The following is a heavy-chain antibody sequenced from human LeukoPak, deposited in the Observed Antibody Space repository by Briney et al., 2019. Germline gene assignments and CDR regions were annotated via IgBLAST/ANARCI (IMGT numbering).Heavy chain of an antibody. CDR2: IYPGDSDT. V-gene: IGHV5-51*01. D-gene: IGHD2-21*02. J-gene: IGHJ4*02. Sequence: GESLKISCKGSGYSFSNYWIGWVRQMPGKGLEWMGIIYPGDSDTRYSPPFQGQVTISADKSISTAYLQWSGLKASDTAMYYCARLTSMAVTTTSLDYWGQGTLVTVSS. CDR1: GYSFSNYW. CDR3: ARLTSMAVTTTSLDY.